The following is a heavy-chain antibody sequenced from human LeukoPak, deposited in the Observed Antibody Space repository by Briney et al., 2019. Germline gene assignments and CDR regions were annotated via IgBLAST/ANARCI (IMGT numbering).Heavy chain of an antibody. V-gene: IGHV3-7*01. J-gene: IGHJ5*02. Sequence: GGSLRLSCAASGFTFSSYWMSWVRKAPGKGREGVANIKQDGSEKYYVDSVKGRFTISRDNAKNSMYLQMNSLRAEDTAVYYCARAHYDILTGYCSWGQGTLVTVSS. CDR3: ARAHYDILTGYCS. CDR1: GFTFSSYW. CDR2: IKQDGSEK. D-gene: IGHD3-9*01.